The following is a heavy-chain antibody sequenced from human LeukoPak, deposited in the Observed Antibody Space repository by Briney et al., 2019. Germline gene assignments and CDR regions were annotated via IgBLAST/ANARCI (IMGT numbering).Heavy chain of an antibody. CDR2: ISSSSSYI. CDR3: ARDRLSIPFDY. V-gene: IGHV3-21*01. Sequence: GGSLRLSCAASGFTFSSYSMNWVRQAPGKGLEWVSSISSSSSYIYYADSVKGRFTISRDNAKNSLYLQMNSLRAEDTAVYYCARDRLSIPFDYWGQGTLVTVSS. D-gene: IGHD2-21*01. CDR1: GFTFSSYS. J-gene: IGHJ4*02.